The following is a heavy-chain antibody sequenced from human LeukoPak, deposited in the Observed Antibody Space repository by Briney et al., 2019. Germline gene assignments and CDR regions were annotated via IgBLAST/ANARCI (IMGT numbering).Heavy chain of an antibody. D-gene: IGHD3-22*01. V-gene: IGHV1-18*01. Sequence: GASVKVSCKASGYTFTSYGISWVRQAPGQGLEWMGWISAYNGNTNYAQKLQGRVTMTTDTSTSTAYMELRSLRSDDTAVYYCARSPDYYDSSGYYPFDPWGRGTLVTVSS. CDR1: GYTFTSYG. J-gene: IGHJ5*02. CDR3: ARSPDYYDSSGYYPFDP. CDR2: ISAYNGNT.